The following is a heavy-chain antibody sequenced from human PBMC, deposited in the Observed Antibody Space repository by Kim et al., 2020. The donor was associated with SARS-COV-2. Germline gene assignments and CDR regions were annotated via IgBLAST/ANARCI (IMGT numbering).Heavy chain of an antibody. CDR1: GFAFSAYA. CDR3: AKSRHDYGDWAAFDI. V-gene: IGHV3-23*01. D-gene: IGHD4-17*01. CDR2: SSGSSTST. Sequence: GGSLRLSCAASGFAFSAYAMSWVRQPPGKGLEWVSDSSGSSTSTYYTDSVKGRFTISRDNSKNTLYLQMNTLRADDTAVYYCAKSRHDYGDWAAFDIWG. J-gene: IGHJ3*02.